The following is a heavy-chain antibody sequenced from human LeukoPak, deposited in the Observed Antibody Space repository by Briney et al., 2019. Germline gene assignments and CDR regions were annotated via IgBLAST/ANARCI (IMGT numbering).Heavy chain of an antibody. CDR1: GFIYRNFG. CDR2: ISAGGSGT. D-gene: IGHD3-10*01. CDR3: ATLSSGGSGSYHHY. J-gene: IGHJ4*02. V-gene: IGHV3-23*01. Sequence: GGSLRLSCASSGFIYRNFGMSWIRQAPGKGLEWVSSISAGGSGTYFADSVKGRFRISRDNSKSTLFLQMNSLRVEDTAIYYCATLSSGGSGSYHHYWGQGTLVTVSS.